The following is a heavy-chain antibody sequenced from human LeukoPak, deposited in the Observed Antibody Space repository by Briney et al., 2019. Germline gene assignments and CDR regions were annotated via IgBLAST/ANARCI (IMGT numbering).Heavy chain of an antibody. J-gene: IGHJ4*02. CDR2: ICPDGTVT. CDR1: GFTFSTYC. V-gene: IGHV3-74*01. CDR3: VRDFRSADY. Sequence: GGSLRLSCAASGFTFSTYCMHWVRQAPGKGPMWVSRICPDGTVTNYADSVKARFIISRDNARNTVYLQMNSLRVKDTAVYYCVRDFRSADYWGQGTLVTVSS.